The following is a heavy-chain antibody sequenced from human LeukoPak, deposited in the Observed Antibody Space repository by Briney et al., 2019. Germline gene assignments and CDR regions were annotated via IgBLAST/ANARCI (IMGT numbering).Heavy chain of an antibody. CDR3: ASYGSGSYYRGAYYYGMDV. CDR1: GFTFSSYS. J-gene: IGHJ6*02. V-gene: IGHV3-21*01. CDR2: ISSSSSYI. Sequence: PGGSLRLSCAAYGFTFSSYSMNWVRQAPGKGLEWVSSISSSSSYIYYADSVKGRFTISRDNAKNSLYLQMNSLRAEDTAVYYCASYGSGSYYRGAYYYGMDVWGQGTTVTVSS. D-gene: IGHD3-10*01.